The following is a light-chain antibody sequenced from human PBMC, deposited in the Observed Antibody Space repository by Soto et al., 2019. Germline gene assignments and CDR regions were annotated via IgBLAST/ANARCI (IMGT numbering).Light chain of an antibody. CDR1: SSDVGAYNY. CDR2: DVS. CDR3: RSYTSESTYV. V-gene: IGLV2-14*03. Sequence: QSALTQPASVSGSPGQSITISCTGTSSDVGAYNYVFWYQQHPGKAPKLMIFDVSNRPSGVSNRLSGSKSGNTASLTISGLQAEDEADYYCRSYTSESTYVLGPGTKVTVL. J-gene: IGLJ1*01.